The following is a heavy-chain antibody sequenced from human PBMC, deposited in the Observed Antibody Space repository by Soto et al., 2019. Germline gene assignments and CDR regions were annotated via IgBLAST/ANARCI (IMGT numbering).Heavy chain of an antibody. CDR2: ISTYNGNT. CDR1: GYTFTRSG. V-gene: IGHV1-18*01. Sequence: ASVKVSCKASGYTFTRSGISWVRQAPGQGLEWMGWISTYNGNTNYAQKLQGRVTMTTDTSTSTAYMELRSLRSDDTAVYYCAREGLYCSGGSCYLYYYYYGMDVWGQGTTVTVSS. J-gene: IGHJ6*02. CDR3: AREGLYCSGGSCYLYYYYYGMDV. D-gene: IGHD2-15*01.